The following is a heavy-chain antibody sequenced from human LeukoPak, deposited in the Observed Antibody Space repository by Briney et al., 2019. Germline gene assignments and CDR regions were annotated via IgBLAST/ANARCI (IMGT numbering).Heavy chain of an antibody. J-gene: IGHJ3*02. Sequence: GGSLRLSCAASGLTFSSYWMHWLRQAPGKGLVWVSRINSDGSSITYADSVQGRFTISRDNAKNTLYLQVNSLRAEDTAVYFCARVRTTVINNAFDIWGQGTMVTVSS. CDR1: GLTFSSYW. CDR2: INSDGSSI. D-gene: IGHD4-17*01. V-gene: IGHV3-74*01. CDR3: ARVRTTVINNAFDI.